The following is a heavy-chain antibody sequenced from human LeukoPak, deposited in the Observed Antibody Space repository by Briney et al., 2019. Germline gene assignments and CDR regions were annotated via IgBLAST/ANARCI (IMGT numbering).Heavy chain of an antibody. V-gene: IGHV4-59*01. CDR1: GGSISSYY. CDR3: ATTTAVAGMEGYFQH. J-gene: IGHJ1*01. CDR2: IYYSGST. D-gene: IGHD6-19*01. Sequence: PSETLSLTCTVSGGSISSYYWSWIRQPPGKGLEWIGYIYYSGSTNYNPSLKSRVTISVDTSKNQFSLKLSSVTAADTAVYYCATTTAVAGMEGYFQHWGQGTLVTVSS.